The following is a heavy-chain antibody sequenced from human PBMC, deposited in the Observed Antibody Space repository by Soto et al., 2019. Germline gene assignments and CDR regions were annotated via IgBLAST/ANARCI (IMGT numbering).Heavy chain of an antibody. D-gene: IGHD2-15*01. J-gene: IGHJ4*02. Sequence: QVQLVQSGAEVKKPGSSVKVSCKASGGIFSSYTISWVRQAPGQGLEWMGRIIPILGIANYAQKFQGRVTITADKSTSTAYMELSSLRSEDTAVYYCARVRGSGQVDYWGQGTLVTVPS. CDR3: ARVRGSGQVDY. V-gene: IGHV1-69*02. CDR2: IIPILGIA. CDR1: GGIFSSYT.